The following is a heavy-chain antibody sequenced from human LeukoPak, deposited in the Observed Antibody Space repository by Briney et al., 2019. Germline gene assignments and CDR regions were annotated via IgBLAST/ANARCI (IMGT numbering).Heavy chain of an antibody. D-gene: IGHD3-9*01. CDR2: ISAYNGNT. J-gene: IGHJ3*02. V-gene: IGHV1-18*01. Sequence: ASVKVSCKASGYTFTSYGISWVRQAPGRGLEWMGWISAYNGNTNYAQKLQGRVTMTRNTSISTAYMELSSLRSEDTAVYYCAIWSGYDILTGYFGLYAFDIWGQGTMVTVSS. CDR3: AIWSGYDILTGYFGLYAFDI. CDR1: GYTFTSYG.